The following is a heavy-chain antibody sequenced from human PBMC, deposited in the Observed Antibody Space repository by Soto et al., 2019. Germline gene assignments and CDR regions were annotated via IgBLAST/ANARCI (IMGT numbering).Heavy chain of an antibody. D-gene: IGHD3-3*01. CDR1: GFTFSSYW. V-gene: IGHV3-7*01. CDR3: ARDPYDFWRGLPTYGMDV. J-gene: IGHJ6*02. CDR2: IKQDGSEK. Sequence: AGGSLRLSCAASGFTFSSYWMSWVRQAPGKGLEWVANIKQDGSEKYYVDSVKGRFTISRDNAKNSLYLQMNSLRAEDTAVYYCARDPYDFWRGLPTYGMDVCGQGTTVTVYS.